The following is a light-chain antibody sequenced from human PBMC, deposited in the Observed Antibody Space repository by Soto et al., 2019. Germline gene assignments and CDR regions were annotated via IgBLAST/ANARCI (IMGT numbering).Light chain of an antibody. J-gene: IGLJ1*01. Sequence: QSVLAQPASVSGSPGQSVTIPCTGTSXGVGAYNFVSWYQHHPGRAPKLIIYEVTIRPSGVSNRLSGSKSGNTASLTISGLQAEDEADYYCSSYTTSAPYVFGIGTKVTVL. CDR3: SSYTTSAPYV. V-gene: IGLV2-14*01. CDR2: EVT. CDR1: SXGVGAYNF.